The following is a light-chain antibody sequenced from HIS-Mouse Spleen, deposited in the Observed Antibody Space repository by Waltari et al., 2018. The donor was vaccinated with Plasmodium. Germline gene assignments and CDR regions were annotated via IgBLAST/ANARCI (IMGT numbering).Light chain of an antibody. CDR3: QQYGSSPYT. Sequence: EIVLTQSPGTLSLSPGERATLSARASQSVSSSYLAWYQKKPGQAPRLLIYGASSRATGIPDRFSGSGSGTDFTLTISRLEPEDFAVYYCQQYGSSPYTFGQGTKLEIK. V-gene: IGKV3-20*01. J-gene: IGKJ2*01. CDR2: GAS. CDR1: QSVSSSY.